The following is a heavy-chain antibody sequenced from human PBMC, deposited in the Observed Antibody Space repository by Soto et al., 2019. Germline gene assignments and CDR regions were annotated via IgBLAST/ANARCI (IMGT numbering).Heavy chain of an antibody. CDR2: IYYSGST. CDR3: ARDQGYSSGWYDY. D-gene: IGHD6-19*01. J-gene: IGHJ4*02. CDR1: GGSISSYY. Sequence: SETLSLTCTVSGGSISSYYWSWIRQPPGKGLEWIGYIYYSGSTNYNPSLKSRVTISVDTSKNQFSLKLSSVTAADTAVYYCARDQGYSSGWYDYWGQGTLVTVSS. V-gene: IGHV4-59*01.